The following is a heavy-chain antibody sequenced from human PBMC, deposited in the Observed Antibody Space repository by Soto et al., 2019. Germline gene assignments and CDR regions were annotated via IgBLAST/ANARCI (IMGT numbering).Heavy chain of an antibody. J-gene: IGHJ3*02. Sequence: EMQLLESGGDLVQPGGSLRLSCAASGFTFSSYAMTWVRQAPGKGLQYISAISGSGITTYSADSMKGRFTISRNNSKNTLYLQRNRLRAEDTAVYYCAKDRDDIGMVDAFEIWGQGTMVTVSS. CDR2: ISGSGITT. V-gene: IGHV3-23*01. CDR1: GFTFSSYA. D-gene: IGHD2-15*01. CDR3: AKDRDDIGMVDAFEI.